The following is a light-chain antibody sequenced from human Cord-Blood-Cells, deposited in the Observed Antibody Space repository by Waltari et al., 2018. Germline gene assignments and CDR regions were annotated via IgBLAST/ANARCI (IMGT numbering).Light chain of an antibody. CDR1: SSDVGGYNY. CDR3: SSYTSSSTLV. Sequence: QSALTPPAHVSGSPGQSITIPCTGTSSDVGGYNYVPCYHQHPGNAPKLMIYEVSNRPSGGSNRFSGSKSGNTASLTISGLQAEDEADYYCSSYTSSSTLVFGGGTKLTVL. V-gene: IGLV2-14*01. CDR2: EVS. J-gene: IGLJ2*01.